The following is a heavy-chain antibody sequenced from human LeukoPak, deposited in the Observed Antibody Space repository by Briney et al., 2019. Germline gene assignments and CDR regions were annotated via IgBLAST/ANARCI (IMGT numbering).Heavy chain of an antibody. CDR3: ARDLGTTRADYYYGMDV. Sequence: GASVKVSCKASGGTFSSYAISWVRQAPGQGLEWMGRIIPIVDIANYAQNFQDRVTISADKSTSTAYMELSSLRSEDTAVYYCARDLGTTRADYYYGMDVWGQGTTVTVSS. CDR2: IIPIVDIA. V-gene: IGHV1-69*04. D-gene: IGHD1-1*01. J-gene: IGHJ6*02. CDR1: GGTFSSYA.